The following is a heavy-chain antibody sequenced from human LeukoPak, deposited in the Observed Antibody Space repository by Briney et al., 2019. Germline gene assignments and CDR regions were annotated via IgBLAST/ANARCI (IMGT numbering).Heavy chain of an antibody. CDR2: IYYSGST. V-gene: IGHV4-59*01. J-gene: IGHJ4*02. Sequence: PSETLSLTCTVSGGSISSYYWSWIRQPPGKGLEWIGYIYYSGSTNYNPSLKSRVTISVDTSKNQFSLKLSSVTAADTAVYYCARDGSREYNWSQPGFDYWGQGTLVTVSS. D-gene: IGHD1-20*01. CDR3: ARDGSREYNWSQPGFDY. CDR1: GGSISSYY.